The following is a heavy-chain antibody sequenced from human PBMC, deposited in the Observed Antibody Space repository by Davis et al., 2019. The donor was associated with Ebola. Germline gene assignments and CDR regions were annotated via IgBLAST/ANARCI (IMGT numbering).Heavy chain of an antibody. V-gene: IGHV4-34*01. CDR3: ARGPPFDP. CDR2: IDHRGDI. Sequence: PSETLSLTCAVYGGSLSDYYWSWIRQPPGEGLEWIGEIDHRGDIKYNPFLKSRVTISVDTAKSQFSLKMTSVTAADTAVCYCARGPPFDPWDQGTLVTVSS. CDR1: GGSLSDYY. J-gene: IGHJ5*02.